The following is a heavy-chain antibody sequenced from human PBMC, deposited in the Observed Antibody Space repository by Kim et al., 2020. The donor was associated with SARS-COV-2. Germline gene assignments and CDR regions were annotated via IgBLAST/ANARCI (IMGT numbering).Heavy chain of an antibody. V-gene: IGHV5-51*01. CDR3: ARQTGYCSDGSCYFHFDY. CDR1: GYSFTSYW. CDR2: IYPGDSDT. Sequence: GESLKISCKGSGYSFTSYWIGWVRQMPGKGLEWMGIIYPGDSDTRYSPSFQGQVTISADKSISTAYLQWSSLKASDTAMYYCARQTGYCSDGSCYFHFDYWGQGTLVTVSS. D-gene: IGHD2-15*01. J-gene: IGHJ4*02.